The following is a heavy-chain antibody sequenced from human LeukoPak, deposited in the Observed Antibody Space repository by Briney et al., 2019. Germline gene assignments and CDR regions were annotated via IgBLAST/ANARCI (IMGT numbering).Heavy chain of an antibody. Sequence: PGGSLRLSCAASGFTFNRYGMHWVRQAPGKGLEWVAVISFDGKISYYADSVKGRFIITRDNSKNTLDLQMNSLRPEDTAGYYCAKVRYYYGSGTVYYFDYWGQGTLVTVSS. D-gene: IGHD3-10*01. CDR1: GFTFNRYG. J-gene: IGHJ4*02. CDR3: AKVRYYYGSGTVYYFDY. CDR2: ISFDGKIS. V-gene: IGHV3-30*18.